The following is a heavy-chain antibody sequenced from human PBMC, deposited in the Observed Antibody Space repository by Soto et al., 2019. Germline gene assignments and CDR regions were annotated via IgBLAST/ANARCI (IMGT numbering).Heavy chain of an antibody. CDR2: INAGNGNT. CDR3: ARGDYYDIHDY. Sequence: QVQLVQSGAEVKKPGASVKVSCKASGYTFTSYAMHWVRQAPGQRLEWMGWINAGNGNTKYSQKSQXXVTITRDTSASTAYMELSSLRSEDTAVYYCARGDYYDIHDYWGQGTLVTVSS. V-gene: IGHV1-3*01. CDR1: GYTFTSYA. J-gene: IGHJ4*02. D-gene: IGHD3-22*01.